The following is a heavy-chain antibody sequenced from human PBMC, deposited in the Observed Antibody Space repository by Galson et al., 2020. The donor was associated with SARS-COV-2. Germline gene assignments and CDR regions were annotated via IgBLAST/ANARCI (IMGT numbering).Heavy chain of an antibody. CDR2: LSHSGGNT. D-gene: IGHD1-26*01. CDR1: GLTYSSYD. Sequence: GGSLRLSCAGPGLTYSSYDMRCVRQAPGKRLECAPPLSHSGGNTYYADPVKGRFTITRDNSKNTLYLQMSSLRDEDTAVYYCAKRSLKWELLFWFDPWGQGTLVTVSS. V-gene: IGHV3-23*01. CDR3: AKRSLKWELLFWFDP. J-gene: IGHJ5*02.